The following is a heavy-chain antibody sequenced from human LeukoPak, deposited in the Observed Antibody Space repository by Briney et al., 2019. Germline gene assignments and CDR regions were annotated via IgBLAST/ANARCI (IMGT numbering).Heavy chain of an antibody. CDR1: GFTFSSYA. D-gene: IGHD5-18*01. V-gene: IGHV3-23*01. CDR2: ISASGRST. CDR3: AKESGGGYSYGGSVDY. J-gene: IGHJ4*02. Sequence: GGSLRLSCAASGFTFSSYAMGWVRQAPGKGLEWVSGISASGRSTYYADSVEGRFSISRDNSDNTVYLQMNSPTAEDTAVYYCAKESGGGYSYGGSVDYWGQGTLVTVSS.